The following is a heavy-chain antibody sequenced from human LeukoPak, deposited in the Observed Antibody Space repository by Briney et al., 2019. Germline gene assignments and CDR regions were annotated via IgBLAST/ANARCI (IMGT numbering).Heavy chain of an antibody. V-gene: IGHV4-61*08. D-gene: IGHD6-19*01. Sequence: SETLSLTCTVSGGSISSGDYYWSWIRQPPGTGLEWIGYIYYSGSTNYNPSLKSRVTISVDTSKNQFSLKLSSVTAADTAVYYCARDEYSSGWYLDWGQGTLVTVSS. CDR1: GGSISSGDYY. CDR2: IYYSGST. CDR3: ARDEYSSGWYLD. J-gene: IGHJ4*02.